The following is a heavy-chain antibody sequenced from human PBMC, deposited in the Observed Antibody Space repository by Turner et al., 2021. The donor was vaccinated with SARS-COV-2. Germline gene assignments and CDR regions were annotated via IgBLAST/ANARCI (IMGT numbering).Heavy chain of an antibody. D-gene: IGHD3-10*01. V-gene: IGHV3-7*03. CDR2: IDRDGSEK. J-gene: IGHJ4*02. Sequence: EVQLVESGGGLVQPGGSLRLSCAASGFPFNNHGMSWVRQARGKGLEWVANIDRDGSEKCYLDSVKGRFAISRDNTKNSLYLQMNSLRAEDTAVYYCARSFAYYYGSGSYYPKGHYFDYWGQGTLVTVSS. CDR3: ARSFAYYYGSGSYYPKGHYFDY. CDR1: GFPFNNHG.